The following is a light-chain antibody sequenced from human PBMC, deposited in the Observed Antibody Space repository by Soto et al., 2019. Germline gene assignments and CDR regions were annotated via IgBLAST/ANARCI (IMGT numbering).Light chain of an antibody. CDR2: AAF. V-gene: IGKV1-8*01. CDR1: QGISRY. J-gene: IGKJ3*01. Sequence: MRMTQSPSSFSASTGDRVTITFRESQGISRYLAWYQQKRGKAPKLLIYAAFTLQSGVQSRFSGSGCGTDFTVTISCLQSDDFATYYCQQYYSYPLTFGPGTKVHIK. CDR3: QQYYSYPLT.